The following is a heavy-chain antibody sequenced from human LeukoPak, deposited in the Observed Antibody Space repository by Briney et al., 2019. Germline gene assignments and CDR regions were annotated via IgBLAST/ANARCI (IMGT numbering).Heavy chain of an antibody. CDR1: GFTFSSYG. V-gene: IGHV3-30*18. Sequence: PGGSLRLSCAASGFTFSSYGMRWVRQAPGKGLEWVAVISYDGSNKYYADSVKGRFTISRDNSKNTLYLQMNSLRAEDTAVYYCAKVRWLQPDAFDIWGQGTMVTVSS. CDR3: AKVRWLQPDAFDI. CDR2: ISYDGSNK. D-gene: IGHD4-17*01. J-gene: IGHJ3*02.